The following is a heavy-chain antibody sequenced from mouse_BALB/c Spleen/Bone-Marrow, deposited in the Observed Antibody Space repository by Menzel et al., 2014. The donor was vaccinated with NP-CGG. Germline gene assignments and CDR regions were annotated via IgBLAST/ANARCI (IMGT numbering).Heavy chain of an antibody. CDR2: IFPGSDNT. J-gene: IGHJ2*01. V-gene: IGHV1-66*01. D-gene: IGHD4-1*01. CDR3: ARDWDEYYFDY. CDR1: GYSFTSYY. Sequence: VQLQQSGPELVKPGASVKMSCKASGYSFTSYYIHWVKQRPGQGFEWIGWIFPGSDNTKYNEKFKGKATLTADTSSSTAYMHLSSLTSEDSAVYFCARDWDEYYFDYWGQGTTLTVSS.